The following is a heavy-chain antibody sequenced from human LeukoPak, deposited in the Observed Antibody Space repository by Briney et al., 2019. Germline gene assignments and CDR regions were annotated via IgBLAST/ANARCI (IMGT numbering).Heavy chain of an antibody. D-gene: IGHD6-19*01. CDR1: GFTFSGHA. CDR3: ARDIGVGGTVGIPDY. CDR2: ISNDGNNN. Sequence: GGSLRLSCAASGFTFSGHAMHWVRQAPGKGLECVAAISNDGNNNHHTDSVKGRFTISRDNSKNTLYLQMSSLRTEDTAVYYCARDIGVGGTVGIPDYWGQGTPVTVSS. J-gene: IGHJ4*02. V-gene: IGHV3-30-3*01.